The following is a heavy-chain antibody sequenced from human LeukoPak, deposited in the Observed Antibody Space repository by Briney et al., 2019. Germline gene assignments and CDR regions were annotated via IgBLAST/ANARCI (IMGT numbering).Heavy chain of an antibody. V-gene: IGHV1-2*02. J-gene: IGHJ3*02. CDR2: INPNSGGT. D-gene: IGHD4-17*01. CDR1: GYTFTGYY. Sequence: ASVKVSCKASGYTFTGYYMHWARQAPGQGLEWMGWINPNSGGTNYAQKFQGRVTMTRDTSISTAYMELSRLRSDDTAVYYCARWTTVKNAFDIWGQGTMVTVSS. CDR3: ARWTTVKNAFDI.